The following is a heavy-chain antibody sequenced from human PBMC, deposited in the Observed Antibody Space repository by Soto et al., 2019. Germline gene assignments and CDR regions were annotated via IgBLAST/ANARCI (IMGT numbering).Heavy chain of an antibody. Sequence: QITLKESGPTLVEPTQTLTLTCSFSGFSLSKSGVGVGWFRQAPGKALECLGIIYWDNDRRYNPSVKDRLTITKDTSKNQIFVTMTYMEPVDTGTYYCAHRVSYSDSWYVGWFDSWGQGTPVTVS. V-gene: IGHV2-5*02. CDR3: AHRVSYSDSWYVGWFDS. J-gene: IGHJ5*01. D-gene: IGHD3-10*01. CDR1: GFSLSKSGVG. CDR2: IYWDNDR.